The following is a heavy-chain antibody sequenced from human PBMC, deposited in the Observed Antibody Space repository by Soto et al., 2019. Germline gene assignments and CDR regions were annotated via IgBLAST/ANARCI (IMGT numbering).Heavy chain of an antibody. V-gene: IGHV3-48*02. CDR3: ARDNGMAGSFDP. CDR2: ITGSSGVT. Sequence: GSLRLSCAASGFTFSSYSMNWARQAPGKGLEWVAYITGSSGVTYYADSVKGRFTISRDNARNSLHLQMKRLRDEDTAVYYCARDNGMAGSFDPWGQGTLVTVSS. J-gene: IGHJ5*02. CDR1: GFTFSSYS. D-gene: IGHD2-8*01.